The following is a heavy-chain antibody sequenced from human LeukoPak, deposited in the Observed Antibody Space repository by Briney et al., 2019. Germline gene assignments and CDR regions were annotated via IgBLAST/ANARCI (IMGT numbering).Heavy chain of an antibody. Sequence: GGSLRLSCAASGFTFSSYWMSWVRQAPGKGLEWVGRIKSKTDGGTTDYAAPVKGRFTISRDDSKNTLYLQTNSLKTEDTAVYYCTTDSGDYVFDYWGQGTLVTVSS. CDR3: TTDSGDYVFDY. CDR2: IKSKTDGGTT. D-gene: IGHD4-17*01. V-gene: IGHV3-15*01. CDR1: GFTFSSYW. J-gene: IGHJ4*02.